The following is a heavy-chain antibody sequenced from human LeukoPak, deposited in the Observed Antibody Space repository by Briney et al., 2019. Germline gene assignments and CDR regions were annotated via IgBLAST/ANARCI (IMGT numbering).Heavy chain of an antibody. CDR3: ARGYSSSWYGVSRFGY. V-gene: IGHV4-59*01. J-gene: IGHJ4*02. CDR2: NSGTT. CDR1: GGSISSYY. Sequence: PSETLSLTCTVSGGSISSYYWSWIRQPPGKGLEWIGYNSGTTNYNPSLKSRVTISVDTSKNQFSLKLSSVTAADTAVYYCARGYSSSWYGVSRFGYWGQGTLVTVSS. D-gene: IGHD6-13*01.